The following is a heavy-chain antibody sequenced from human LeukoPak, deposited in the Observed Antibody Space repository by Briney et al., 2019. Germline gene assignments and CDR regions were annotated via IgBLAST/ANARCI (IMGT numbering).Heavy chain of an antibody. CDR1: GGTFSSYT. CDR2: IIPILGIA. V-gene: IGHV1-69*02. D-gene: IGHD5-24*01. CDR3: ARNPIVEMATIDDAFDI. J-gene: IGHJ3*02. Sequence: SVEVSCKASGGTFSSYTISWVRQAPGQGLEWMGRIIPILGIANYAQKFQGRVTITADESTSTAYMELSSLRSEDTAVYYCARNPIVEMATIDDAFDIWGQGTMVTVSS.